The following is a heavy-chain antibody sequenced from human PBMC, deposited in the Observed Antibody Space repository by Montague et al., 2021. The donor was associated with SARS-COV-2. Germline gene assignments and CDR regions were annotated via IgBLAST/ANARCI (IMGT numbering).Heavy chain of an antibody. CDR2: ISRSGDST. Sequence: SLRLSCAVSGFTFNDYGMSWVRQVPGKGLEWVSGISRSGDSTAYGDSVKGQFIISRDNAKNTLYLQMNSLRVEDTAFYYCSRGGGMIRGVVDFWGQGILVSVSS. CDR3: SRGGGMIRGVVDF. CDR1: GFTFNDYG. D-gene: IGHD3-10*01. V-gene: IGHV3-20*04. J-gene: IGHJ4*02.